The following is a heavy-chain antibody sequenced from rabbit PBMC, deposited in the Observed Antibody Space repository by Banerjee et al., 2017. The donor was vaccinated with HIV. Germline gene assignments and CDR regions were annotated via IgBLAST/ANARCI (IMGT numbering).Heavy chain of an antibody. CDR3: GRKDVSIGGTPINL. J-gene: IGHJ4*01. V-gene: IGHV1S45*01. Sequence: QEQLKETGGGLVQPGGSLTLSCKASGFDFSSYYMSWVRQAPGKGLEWIGCIYAGIGGSTYYASWAKGRFTISKTSSTTVTLQMTSLTAADTATYFCGRKDVSIGGTPINLWGPGTLVTVS. CDR2: IYAGIGGST. CDR1: GFDFSSYYM. D-gene: IGHD1-1*01.